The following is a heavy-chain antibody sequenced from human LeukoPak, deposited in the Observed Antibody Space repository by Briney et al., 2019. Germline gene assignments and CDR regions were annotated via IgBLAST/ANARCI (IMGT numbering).Heavy chain of an antibody. J-gene: IGHJ3*02. CDR2: IIPIFGTA. CDR1: GYTFTSYG. Sequence: GASVKVSCKASGYTFTSYGISWVRQAPGQGLEWMGGIIPIFGTANYAQKFQGRVTITTDESTSTAYMELSSLRSEDTAVYYCARQNRGDYNFDIWGQGTMVTVSS. V-gene: IGHV1-69*05. CDR3: ARQNRGDYNFDI. D-gene: IGHD4-17*01.